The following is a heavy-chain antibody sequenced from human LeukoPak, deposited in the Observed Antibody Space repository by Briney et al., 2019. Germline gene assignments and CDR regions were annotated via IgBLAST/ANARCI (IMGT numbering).Heavy chain of an antibody. CDR3: ARADSSGYWSRDNWFDP. J-gene: IGHJ5*02. CDR2: IKQDGSEK. D-gene: IGHD3-22*01. CDR1: GFTFSSYA. V-gene: IGHV3-7*01. Sequence: GGSLRLSCAASGFTFSSYAMSWVRQAPGKGLEWVANIKQDGSEKYYVDSVKGRFTISRDNAKNSLYLQMNSLRAEDTAVYYCARADSSGYWSRDNWFDPWGQGTLVTVSS.